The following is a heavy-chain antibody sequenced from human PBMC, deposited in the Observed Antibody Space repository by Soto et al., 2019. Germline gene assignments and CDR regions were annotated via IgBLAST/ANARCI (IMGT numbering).Heavy chain of an antibody. V-gene: IGHV3-30-3*01. D-gene: IGHD3-16*02. J-gene: IGHJ2*01. Sequence: QVQLVESGGGVVQPGRSLRLSCAASGFTFSSYAMHWVRQAPGKGLEWVAVISYDGSNKYYADSVKGRFTISRDNSKNTLYLQMNSLRAEDTAVYYCARVRGSYRSPSDWYFDLWGRGTLVTVSS. CDR3: ARVRGSYRSPSDWYFDL. CDR1: GFTFSSYA. CDR2: ISYDGSNK.